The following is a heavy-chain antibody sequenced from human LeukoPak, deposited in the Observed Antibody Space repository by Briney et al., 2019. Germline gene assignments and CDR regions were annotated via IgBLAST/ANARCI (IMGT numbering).Heavy chain of an antibody. D-gene: IGHD2-15*01. J-gene: IGHJ4*02. CDR2: ISSSSSYI. V-gene: IGHV3-21*01. Sequence: GGTLRLSCAASGFTFSSYGMSWVRQAPGKGLEWVSSISSSSSYIYYADSVKGRFTISRDNAKNSLYLQMNSLRAEDTAVYYCAIFGCSGGSCYSWGQGTLVTVSS. CDR1: GFTFSSYG. CDR3: AIFGCSGGSCYS.